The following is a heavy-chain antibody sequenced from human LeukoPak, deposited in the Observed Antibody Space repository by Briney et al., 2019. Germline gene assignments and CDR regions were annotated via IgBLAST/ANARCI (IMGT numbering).Heavy chain of an antibody. V-gene: IGHV3-33*06. Sequence: GGSLRLSCAASGFTFSSYGMHWVRQAPGEGLEWVAVIWYDGSNKYYADSVKGRFTISRDNSKNTLYLQMNSLRAEDTALYYCAKVLKANYYYGMDVWGQGTTVTVSS. CDR1: GFTFSSYG. CDR3: AKVLKANYYYGMDV. CDR2: IWYDGSNK. J-gene: IGHJ6*02.